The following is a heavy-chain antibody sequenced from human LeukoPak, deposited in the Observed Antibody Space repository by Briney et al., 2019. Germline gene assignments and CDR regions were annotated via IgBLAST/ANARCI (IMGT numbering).Heavy chain of an antibody. CDR3: ARVRSSSWYPNFDY. J-gene: IGHJ4*02. V-gene: IGHV1-18*01. D-gene: IGHD6-13*01. CDR1: GYTFTSYS. CDR2: ISAYNGNT. Sequence: ASVKVSCKASGYTFTSYSISWVRQAPGQGLEWMGWISAYNGNTNYAQKLQGRVTMTTDTSTSTAYMELRSLRSDDTAVYYCARVRSSSWYPNFDYWGQGTLVTVSS.